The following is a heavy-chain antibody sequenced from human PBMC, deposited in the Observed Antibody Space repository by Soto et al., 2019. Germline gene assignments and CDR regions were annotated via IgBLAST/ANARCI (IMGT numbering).Heavy chain of an antibody. V-gene: IGHV1-18*04. Sequence: QVHLVQSGAEVKKPGASVKVSCKASGYTFINNIISWVRQAPGQGLEWMGWISPYNGNTKYAQKFQGRVTMTTDTSTSTAYMELRSLRSDDTAVYFCAREALSDSWYGYWGQGTLVTVSS. J-gene: IGHJ4*02. CDR1: GYTFINNI. CDR3: AREALSDSWYGY. CDR2: ISPYNGNT. D-gene: IGHD6-13*01.